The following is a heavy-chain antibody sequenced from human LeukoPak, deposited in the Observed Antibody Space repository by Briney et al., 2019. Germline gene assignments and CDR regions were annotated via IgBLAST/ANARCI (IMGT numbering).Heavy chain of an antibody. CDR3: ARGGALFFPFDY. CDR1: GFTFSSYA. V-gene: IGHV3-23*01. Sequence: GGSLRLSCAASGFTFSSYAMSWVRQAPGRGLEWVSAISGSGGSTYYADSVKGRFTISRDNSKNTLYLQMNSLRAEDTAVYYCARGGALFFPFDYWGQGTLVTVSS. J-gene: IGHJ4*02. CDR2: ISGSGGST. D-gene: IGHD3-10*01.